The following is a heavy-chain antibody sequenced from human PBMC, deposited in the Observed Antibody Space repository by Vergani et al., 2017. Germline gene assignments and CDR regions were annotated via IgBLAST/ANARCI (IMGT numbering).Heavy chain of an antibody. Sequence: LQLQESGPGLVKPSETLSLTCIVTGGSIRRISYYGAWVRHPPGKGLEWIGSIYYAGSTYYNPSLKRRVTISVDTSKNQFSLKLSSVTAADSATYFCATPDTVASHYIDVWGQGITVNVSS. CDR2: IYYAGST. D-gene: IGHD6-19*01. CDR3: ATPDTVASHYIDV. J-gene: IGHJ6*03. V-gene: IGHV4-39*01. CDR1: GGSIRRISYY.